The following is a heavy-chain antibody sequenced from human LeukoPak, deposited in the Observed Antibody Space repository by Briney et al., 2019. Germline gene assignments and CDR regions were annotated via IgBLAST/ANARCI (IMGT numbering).Heavy chain of an antibody. CDR1: GFTISNHA. D-gene: IGHD2-15*01. CDR2: ICGSGTVP. V-gene: IGHV3-23*01. Sequence: PSGSLTLSCAASGFTISNHARSWVRQAPGKGLEWVAIICGSGTVPSYADPVKGRFPISRDHPKNTLYLQRTRLRAEDTAGYSCANTWVGEGRIITPGYFDTWGEGELGTVSS. CDR3: ANTWVGEGRIITPGYFDT. J-gene: IGHJ4*03.